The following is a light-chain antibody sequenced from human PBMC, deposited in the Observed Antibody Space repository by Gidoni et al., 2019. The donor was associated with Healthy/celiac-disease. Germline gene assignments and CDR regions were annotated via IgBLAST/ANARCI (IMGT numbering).Light chain of an antibody. CDR3: MQALQTPLT. V-gene: IGKV2-28*01. CDR1: QSLQHSNGYNY. J-gene: IGKJ4*01. Sequence: DIVMTQSPLSLPVTPGEPASISCRSSQSLQHSNGYNYLDWYLQKPGQSPQLLIYLGSNRASGVPDRFSGSGSGTDFTLKISRVEAEDVGVYYCMQALQTPLTFXGXTKVEIK. CDR2: LGS.